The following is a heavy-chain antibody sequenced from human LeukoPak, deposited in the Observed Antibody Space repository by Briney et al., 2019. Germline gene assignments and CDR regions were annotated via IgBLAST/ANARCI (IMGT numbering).Heavy chain of an antibody. CDR3: ARDCWDYGSGSYCGIDY. J-gene: IGHJ4*02. Sequence: PGGSLRLSCEASGFTFSSYNMNWVRQAPGKGLEWVSSITSSSNYIYYADSVKGRFTIYRDNAKNSLYLQMNSLRAEDTTVYYCARDCWDYGSGSYCGIDYWGQGTLVTVSS. V-gene: IGHV3-21*03. D-gene: IGHD3-10*01. CDR1: GFTFSSYN. CDR2: ITSSSNYI.